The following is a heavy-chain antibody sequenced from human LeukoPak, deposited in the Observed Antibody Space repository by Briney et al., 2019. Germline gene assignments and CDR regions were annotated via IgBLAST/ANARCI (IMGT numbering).Heavy chain of an antibody. CDR1: GYTFTSYY. J-gene: IGHJ6*04. CDR3: ARGPEMIGAFDI. V-gene: IGHV1-46*01. Sequence: ASVKVSCKASGYTFTSYYMHWVRQAPGQGLEWMGIINPSGGGTSYAQKFQGRVTLTRDTSTSTVYMELNSLRSEDTAVYYCARGPEMIGAFDIWGKGTTVTVSS. D-gene: IGHD1-14*01. CDR2: INPSGGGT.